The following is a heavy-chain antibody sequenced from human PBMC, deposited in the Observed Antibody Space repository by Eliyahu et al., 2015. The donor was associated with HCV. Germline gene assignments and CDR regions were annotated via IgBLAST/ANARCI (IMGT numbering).Heavy chain of an antibody. CDR1: GGSVSSXXHX. J-gene: IGHJ4*02. D-gene: IGHD6-19*01. Sequence: QVQLQESGPGLVXPSXTLSLTCXVSGGSVSSXXHXWSWIRQPPGKGLEWIGYIYYSGTTKYNPXLKSRVTISVDTSKNQFSLRLSSVTAADTAVYYCARVRPVRDSSGWFVGYFDYWGQGTLVPVSS. CDR3: ARVRPVRDSSGWFVGYFDY. V-gene: IGHV4-61*01. CDR2: IYYSGTT.